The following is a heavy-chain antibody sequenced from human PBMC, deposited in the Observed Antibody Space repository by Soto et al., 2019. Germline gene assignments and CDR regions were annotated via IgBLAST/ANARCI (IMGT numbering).Heavy chain of an antibody. CDR2: ISWDGGST. V-gene: IGHV3-43*01. CDR3: AKERGVGFGDPLYYYYYGMDV. CDR1: GFTFDDYT. Sequence: PGGSLRLSCAASGFTFDDYTMHWVRQAPGKGLEWVSLISWDGGSTYYADSVKGRFTISRDNSKNSLYLQMNSLRTEDTALYYCAKERGVGFGDPLYYYYYGMDVWGQGTTVTVSS. D-gene: IGHD3-10*01. J-gene: IGHJ6*02.